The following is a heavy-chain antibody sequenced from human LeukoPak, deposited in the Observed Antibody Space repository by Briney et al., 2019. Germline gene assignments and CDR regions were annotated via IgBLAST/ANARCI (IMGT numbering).Heavy chain of an antibody. V-gene: IGHV3-30*04. J-gene: IGHJ3*02. CDR3: ARGPKTYYDILTGYYAPPDAFDI. D-gene: IGHD3-9*01. Sequence: GGSLRLSCAASGFTFSSYAMHWVRQAPGKGLEWVAVISYDGSNKYYADSVKGRFTTSRDNAKNSLYLQMNSLRAEDTALYHCARGPKTYYDILTGYYAPPDAFDIWGQGTMVTVSS. CDR1: GFTFSSYA. CDR2: ISYDGSNK.